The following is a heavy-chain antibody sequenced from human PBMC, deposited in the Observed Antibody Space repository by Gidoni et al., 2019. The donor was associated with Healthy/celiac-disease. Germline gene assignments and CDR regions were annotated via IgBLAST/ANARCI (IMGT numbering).Heavy chain of an antibody. Sequence: QMQLVQSGPEVKKPGTSVKVSCKASGFTFTSSAVQWVRQARGQRLEWIGWIVVGSGNTNYAQKFQERVTITRDMSTSTAYMGLSSLRSEDTAVYYCAAASELTVTTFDYWGQGTLVTVSS. CDR3: AAASELTVTTFDY. V-gene: IGHV1-58*01. CDR2: IVVGSGNT. CDR1: GFTFTSSA. J-gene: IGHJ4*02. D-gene: IGHD4-17*01.